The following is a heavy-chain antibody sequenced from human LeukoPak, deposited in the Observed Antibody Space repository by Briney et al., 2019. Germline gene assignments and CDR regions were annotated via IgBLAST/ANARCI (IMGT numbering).Heavy chain of an antibody. Sequence: GGSLRPSCAASGFTFSNYAMSWVRQAPGKGLEWVSAIGGSGFSTFYADSVKGRFTISRDNSKTTLYLHMNSLRAEDTAVYYCAKDIVVVPAAHFDFWGQGTLVTVSS. V-gene: IGHV3-23*01. J-gene: IGHJ4*02. D-gene: IGHD2-2*01. CDR3: AKDIVVVPAAHFDF. CDR1: GFTFSNYA. CDR2: IGGSGFST.